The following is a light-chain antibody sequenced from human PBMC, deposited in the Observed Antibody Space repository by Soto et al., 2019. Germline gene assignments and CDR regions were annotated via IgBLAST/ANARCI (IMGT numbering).Light chain of an antibody. J-gene: IGKJ5*01. V-gene: IGKV3-20*01. CDR1: QSVTNDY. CDR2: GAS. CDR3: QQYGSSPIT. Sequence: EIVLTQSPGTLSLSPGERATLSCRASQSVTNDYLARYQHKPCQAPRLLIYGASSGATGIPDRFSGSGSGTDFTLTISRLEPEDFAVYYCQQYGSSPITFGPGTRLEIK.